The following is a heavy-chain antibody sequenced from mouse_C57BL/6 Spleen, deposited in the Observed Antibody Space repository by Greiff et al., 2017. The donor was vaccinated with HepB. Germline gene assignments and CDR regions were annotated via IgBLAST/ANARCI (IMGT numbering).Heavy chain of an antibody. V-gene: IGHV1-74*01. Sequence: QVHVKQPGAELVKPGASVKVSCKASGYTFTSYWMHWVKQRPGQGLEWIGRIHPSDSDTNYNQKFKGKATLTVDKSSSTAYMQLSSLTSEDSAVYYCAIGSSPFDYYAMDYWGQGTSVTVSS. CDR2: IHPSDSDT. CDR3: AIGSSPFDYYAMDY. D-gene: IGHD1-1*01. J-gene: IGHJ4*01. CDR1: GYTFTSYW.